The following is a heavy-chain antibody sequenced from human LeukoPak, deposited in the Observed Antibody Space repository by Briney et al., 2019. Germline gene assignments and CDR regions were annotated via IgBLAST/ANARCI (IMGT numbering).Heavy chain of an antibody. CDR1: GFTFSSYS. V-gene: IGHV3-48*04. CDR2: ITATGSTT. Sequence: GGSLRLSCAAPGFTFSSYSMTWVRQAPGKGLEWVSYITATGSTTYYADSLKGRFTISRDTARSFVYLQMHSLRVDDTAVYYCARRTLITPGGFDYWGRGTLVSVSS. CDR3: ARRTLITPGGFDY. J-gene: IGHJ4*02. D-gene: IGHD1-14*01.